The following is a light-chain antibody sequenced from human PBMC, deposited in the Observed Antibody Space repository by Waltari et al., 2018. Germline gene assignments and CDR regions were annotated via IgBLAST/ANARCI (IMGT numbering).Light chain of an antibody. CDR1: QSVSSN. CDR3: QQYNNWT. V-gene: IGKV3-15*01. Sequence: EIVMTQSPATLSVSPGERATLSCRASQSVSSNVDWYQQKPGQAPRLLIFDASTRATGIPVRFIGSGAGEEFTLTINSLQSEDFVVYYCQQYNNWTFGQGTKVEIK. J-gene: IGKJ1*01. CDR2: DAS.